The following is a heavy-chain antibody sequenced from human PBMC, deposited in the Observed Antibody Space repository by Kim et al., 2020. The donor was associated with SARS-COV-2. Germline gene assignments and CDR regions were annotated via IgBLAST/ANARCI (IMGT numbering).Heavy chain of an antibody. J-gene: IGHJ4*02. V-gene: IGHV2-70*01. CDR2: DK. D-gene: IGHD6-13*01. CDR3: ARMSASIVAADY. Sequence: DKYYSTSLKTRLTISKDTSTNQVVLTMTNMDPVDTATYYCARMSASIVAADYWGQGTLVTVSS.